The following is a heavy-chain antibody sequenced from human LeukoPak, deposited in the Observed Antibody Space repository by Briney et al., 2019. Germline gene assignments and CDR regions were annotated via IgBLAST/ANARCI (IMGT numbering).Heavy chain of an antibody. CDR1: GFTFSSYG. D-gene: IGHD6-19*01. CDR3: ARRSSGWYDYYYYYMDV. V-gene: IGHV3-23*01. Sequence: GGSLRLSCAASGFTFSSYGMSWVRQAPGKGLEWVSAISGSGGSTYYADSVKGRFTISRDNSKNTLYLQMNSLRAEDTAVYYCARRSSGWYDYYYYYMDVWGKGTTVTVSS. CDR2: ISGSGGST. J-gene: IGHJ6*03.